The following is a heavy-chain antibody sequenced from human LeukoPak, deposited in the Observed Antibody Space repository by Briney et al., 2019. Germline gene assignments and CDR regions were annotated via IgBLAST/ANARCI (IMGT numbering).Heavy chain of an antibody. Sequence: ASVKVSCKASGYTFTGYYIHWVRQAPGQGLEWMGRIHPNSGGTNYAQKFQAWVTMPRDTSISIAYMELSRLRSDDTAVYYCATSGYAYAALDIWGQGTMVTVSS. CDR1: GYTFTGYY. V-gene: IGHV1-2*04. J-gene: IGHJ3*02. CDR3: ATSGYAYAALDI. D-gene: IGHD5-18*01. CDR2: IHPNSGGT.